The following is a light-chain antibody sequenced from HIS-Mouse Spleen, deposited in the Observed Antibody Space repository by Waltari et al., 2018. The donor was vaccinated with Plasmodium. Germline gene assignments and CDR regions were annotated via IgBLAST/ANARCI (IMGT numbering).Light chain of an antibody. Sequence: QSALTQPRSVSGSPGQSVTLSCPGTRSDVGGYHYVPWYQQHPGKAPKLMIYDVSKRPSGVPDRFSGSKSGNTASLTISGLQAEDEADYYCCSYAGSYTYVFGTGTKVTVL. CDR1: RSDVGGYHY. V-gene: IGLV2-11*01. CDR2: DVS. CDR3: CSYAGSYTYV. J-gene: IGLJ1*01.